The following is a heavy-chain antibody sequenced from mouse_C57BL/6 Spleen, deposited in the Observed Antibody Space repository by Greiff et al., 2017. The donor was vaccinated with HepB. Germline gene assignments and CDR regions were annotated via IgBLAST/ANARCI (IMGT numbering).Heavy chain of an antibody. Sequence: VQLQQSGAELAKPGASVKLSCKASGYTFTSYWMHWVKQRPGQGLEWIGYINPSSGYTKYNQKFKDKATLTADISSSTAYMQLSSLTYEESAVYYCARWQDSSGYVRAMDYWGQGTSVTVSS. CDR3: ARWQDSSGYVRAMDY. CDR2: INPSSGYT. D-gene: IGHD3-2*02. J-gene: IGHJ4*01. CDR1: GYTFTSYW. V-gene: IGHV1-7*01.